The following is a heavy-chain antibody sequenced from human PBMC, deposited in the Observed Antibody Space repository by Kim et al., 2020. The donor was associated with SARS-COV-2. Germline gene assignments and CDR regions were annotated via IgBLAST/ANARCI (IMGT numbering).Heavy chain of an antibody. CDR1: GFTFSSYA. CDR3: ARDHYYDSSGPSDY. D-gene: IGHD3-22*01. V-gene: IGHV3-64*01. J-gene: IGHJ4*02. CDR2: ISSNGGST. Sequence: GGSLRLSCAASGFTFSSYAMHWVRQAPGKGLEYVSAISSNGGSTYYANSVKGRFTIYRDNSKNTLYLQMGSLRAEDMAVYYCARDHYYDSSGPSDYWGQGTLVTVSS.